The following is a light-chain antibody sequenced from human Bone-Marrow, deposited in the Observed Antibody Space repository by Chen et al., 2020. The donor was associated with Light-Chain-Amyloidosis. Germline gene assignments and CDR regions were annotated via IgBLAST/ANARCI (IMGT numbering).Light chain of an antibody. CDR2: GAT. CDR3: SSYAGSATFAL. V-gene: IGLV2-23*02. CDR1: SSDIGGYDH. Sequence: QSALTPPASVSGSPGQSLTISCTGTSSDIGGYDHVSWFQKNPGKAPKLIVFGATQRPSGVSPRFSGSKSGNTAYLTISGLQAEDEADYFCSSYAGSATFALFGGGTSLTVL. J-gene: IGLJ2*01.